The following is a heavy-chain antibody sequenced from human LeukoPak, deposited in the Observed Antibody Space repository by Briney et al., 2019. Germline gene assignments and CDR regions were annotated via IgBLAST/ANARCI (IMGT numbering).Heavy chain of an antibody. D-gene: IGHD3-22*01. Sequence: PSETLSLTCTVSGGSISSYYWSWIRQPPGKGLEWIGYIYYSWSTNYNPSLNSRVTISVDTSKNQFSLKLSSVTAADTAVYYCARDRDRDSSGYPGYDAFDIWGQGTMVTVSS. CDR2: IYYSWST. CDR3: ARDRDRDSSGYPGYDAFDI. CDR1: GGSISSYY. J-gene: IGHJ3*02. V-gene: IGHV4-59*01.